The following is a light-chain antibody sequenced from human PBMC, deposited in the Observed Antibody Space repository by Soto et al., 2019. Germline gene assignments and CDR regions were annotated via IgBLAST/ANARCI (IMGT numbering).Light chain of an antibody. V-gene: IGKV1-5*03. CDR1: QSISSW. Sequence: DIQMTQSPSTLSASVGDRVTITCRASQSISSWLAWYRQKPGEAPKLLIYEGSTLESGVPSRFSGSGSGTEFTLTISPLHPHDFATFYCQQYSTYSRTFGQGTKVEVK. J-gene: IGKJ1*01. CDR2: EGS. CDR3: QQYSTYSRT.